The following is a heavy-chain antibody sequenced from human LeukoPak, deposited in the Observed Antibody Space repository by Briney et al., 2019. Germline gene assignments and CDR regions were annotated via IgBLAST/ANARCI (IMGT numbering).Heavy chain of an antibody. J-gene: IGHJ4*02. V-gene: IGHV4-38-2*02. CDR1: GYSISSGYY. D-gene: IGHD6-19*01. Sequence: PSETLSLTCTVSGYSISSGYYWGWIRQPPGKGLEWIGEINHSGSTNYNPSLKSRVTISVDTSKNQFSLKLSSVTAADTAVYYCASGPIAVAGTAWGAWGQGTLVTVSS. CDR3: ASGPIAVAGTAWGA. CDR2: INHSGST.